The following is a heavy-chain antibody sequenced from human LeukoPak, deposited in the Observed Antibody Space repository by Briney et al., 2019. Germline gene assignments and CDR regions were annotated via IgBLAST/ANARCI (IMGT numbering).Heavy chain of an antibody. D-gene: IGHD3-16*02. Sequence: ASVKVSCKASGYTFTSYGITWVRQAPGQGLEWMGWINANNGNTNYAQNLQGRVTMTRDTSTSTAYMELRSLRSDDTAVYYCAREGLGELSFLDYWGQGTLVTVSS. J-gene: IGHJ4*02. CDR3: AREGLGELSFLDY. CDR1: GYTFTSYG. CDR2: INANNGNT. V-gene: IGHV1-18*01.